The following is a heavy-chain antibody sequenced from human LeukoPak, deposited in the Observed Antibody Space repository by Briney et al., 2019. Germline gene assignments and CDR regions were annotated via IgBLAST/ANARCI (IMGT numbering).Heavy chain of an antibody. J-gene: IGHJ4*02. CDR1: GGAFSGYS. Sequence: SSETLSLTCAVYGGAFSGYSWSWIRQPPGKGLKWIGEIDPNGTTNYNPSLKSRVIVSVDTSKNQFSLNLNSVTAADTALYYCARGRSYEYGDYDYWGQGTLVTVSS. CDR2: IDPNGTT. CDR3: ARGRSYEYGDYDY. V-gene: IGHV4-34*01. D-gene: IGHD3-16*01.